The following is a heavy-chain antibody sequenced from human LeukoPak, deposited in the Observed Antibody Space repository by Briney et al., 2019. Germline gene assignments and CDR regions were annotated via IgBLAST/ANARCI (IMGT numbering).Heavy chain of an antibody. CDR3: ARWLSDYGVSPQPDY. D-gene: IGHD4-17*01. J-gene: IGHJ4*02. Sequence: GASVKVSCKASGYTFTSYGISWVRQALGQGLEWMGWISAYNGNTNYAQKLQGRVTMTTDTSTSTAYMELRSLRSDDTAVYYCARWLSDYGVSPQPDYWGQGTLVTVSS. CDR1: GYTFTSYG. CDR2: ISAYNGNT. V-gene: IGHV1-18*01.